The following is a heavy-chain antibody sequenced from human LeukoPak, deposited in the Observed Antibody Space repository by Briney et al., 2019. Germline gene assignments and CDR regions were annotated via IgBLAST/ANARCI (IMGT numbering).Heavy chain of an antibody. CDR3: AFTCSGGSSCYFESKARYYYYYMDV. V-gene: IGHV1-69*13. CDR1: GGTFSRYA. Sequence: GASVKVSCKASGGTFSRYAISWVRQAPGQGLEWMGGIIPIFGTTHYAQKFQGRVTITADESTSTAYMELSSLRSEDTAVYYCAFTCSGGSSCYFESKARYYYYYMDVWGKGTTVTVSS. J-gene: IGHJ6*03. D-gene: IGHD2-15*01. CDR2: IIPIFGTT.